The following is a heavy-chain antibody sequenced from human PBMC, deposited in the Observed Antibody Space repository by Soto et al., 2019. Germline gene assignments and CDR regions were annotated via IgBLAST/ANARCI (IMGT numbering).Heavy chain of an antibody. V-gene: IGHV3-23*01. CDR2: ISGSGGST. Sequence: EVQLLESGGGLVQPGGSLRLSCAASGFTFSSYAMSWVRQAPGKGLEWVSAISGSGGSTYYADSVKGRFTISRDNSKNTLYLQMHRLRAEDTAVYYGSRTQAMTTALRGGIDYWGQGTLVTVSS. CDR1: GFTFSSYA. D-gene: IGHD4-4*01. CDR3: SRTQAMTTALRGGIDY. J-gene: IGHJ4*02.